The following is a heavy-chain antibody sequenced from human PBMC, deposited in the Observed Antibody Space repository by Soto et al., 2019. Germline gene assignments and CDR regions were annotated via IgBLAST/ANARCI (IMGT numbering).Heavy chain of an antibody. CDR1: GFTFRSYG. CDR2: IWYDGSNK. Sequence: GGSLRLSCAESGFTFRSYGMHWVRQPPGKGLEWVAVIWYDGSNKYYADSVKGRFTISRDNSKNTLYLQMNSLRAGDTAVYYCAKDPYYDFWSGFSPSGWFDPWGQGTLVTVSS. V-gene: IGHV3-30*02. D-gene: IGHD3-3*01. CDR3: AKDPYYDFWSGFSPSGWFDP. J-gene: IGHJ5*02.